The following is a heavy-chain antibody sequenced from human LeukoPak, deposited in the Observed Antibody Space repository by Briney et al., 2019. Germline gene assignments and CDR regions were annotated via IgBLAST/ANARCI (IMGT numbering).Heavy chain of an antibody. J-gene: IGHJ4*02. Sequence: GGSLRLSCAASGFTFSSYAMSWVRQAPGKGLEWVSLISGSGDKAYYADSVKGRFTISRDNSKNTLYLQVNSLRADDTAVYYCAKDDPNDYKPWIYWGQGTLVIVSS. V-gene: IGHV3-23*01. CDR2: ISGSGDKA. CDR1: GFTFSSYA. D-gene: IGHD4-11*01. CDR3: AKDDPNDYKPWIY.